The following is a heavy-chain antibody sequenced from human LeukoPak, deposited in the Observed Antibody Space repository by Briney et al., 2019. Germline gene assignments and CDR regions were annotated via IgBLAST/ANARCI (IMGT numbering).Heavy chain of an antibody. CDR1: GFTFSSYA. Sequence: GRSLRLSCAASGFTFSSYAMSWVRQAPGKGLEWVSGISGSGGSTYYADSVKGRFTISRGNSKNTLYLQMNSLRAEDTAVYYCAKKGATTPDYWGQGTLVTVSS. V-gene: IGHV3-23*01. CDR3: AKKGATTPDY. D-gene: IGHD1-26*01. J-gene: IGHJ4*02. CDR2: ISGSGGST.